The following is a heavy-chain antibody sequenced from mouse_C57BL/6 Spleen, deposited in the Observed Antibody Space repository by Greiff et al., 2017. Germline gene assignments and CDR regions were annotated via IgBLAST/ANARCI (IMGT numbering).Heavy chain of an antibody. Sequence: EVKLVESGGGLVKPGGSLKLSCAASGFTFSDYGMHWVRQAPEKGLEWVAYISSGSSTIYYADKVKGRFTISRDNAKNTLFLQMTSLRSEDTAMYYCASGDGYPYYYAMDYWGQGTSVTVSS. D-gene: IGHD2-3*01. CDR2: ISSGSSTI. CDR3: ASGDGYPYYYAMDY. J-gene: IGHJ4*01. CDR1: GFTFSDYG. V-gene: IGHV5-17*01.